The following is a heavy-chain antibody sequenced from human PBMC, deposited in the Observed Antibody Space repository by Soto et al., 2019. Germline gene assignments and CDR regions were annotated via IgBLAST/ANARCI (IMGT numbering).Heavy chain of an antibody. Sequence: LRLYCAASRFTLSSYAMSCVRQAPGKGLEWVSAISGSGGSTYYADSVKGRFTISRDNSKNTLYLQMNSLRAEDTAVYYCAKDLERGSSSWSYNPWGQGTLVTVSS. J-gene: IGHJ5*02. CDR2: ISGSGGST. V-gene: IGHV3-23*01. CDR1: RFTLSSYA. CDR3: AKDLERGSSSWSYNP. D-gene: IGHD6-13*01.